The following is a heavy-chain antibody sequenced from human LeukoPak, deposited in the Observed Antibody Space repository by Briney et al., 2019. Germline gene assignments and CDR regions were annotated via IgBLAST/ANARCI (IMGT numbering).Heavy chain of an antibody. Sequence: PGGSLRLSCAASGFTFSSYWMSWVRQAPGKGLEWVANMNQAGSEKYYVDSVKGRFTISRDNAKNSLSLQMNSLRAEDTAVYYCARDGRPSDSWGQGTLVTVSS. J-gene: IGHJ4*02. D-gene: IGHD6-25*01. CDR2: MNQAGSEK. CDR3: ARDGRPSDS. V-gene: IGHV3-7*04. CDR1: GFTFSSYW.